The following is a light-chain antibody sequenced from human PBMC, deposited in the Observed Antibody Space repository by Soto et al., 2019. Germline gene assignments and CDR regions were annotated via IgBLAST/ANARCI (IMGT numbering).Light chain of an antibody. CDR2: EVS. V-gene: IGLV2-14*01. CDR3: SSYTSSSTLLYV. Sequence: QSVMTQPASVSGSAGQSITISCTGTSSDVGGYNYVSWYQQHPGKAPKLMIYEVSNRPSGVSNRFSGSKSGNTASLTISGLQAEDEADYYCSSYTSSSTLLYVFGPGTKVTVL. CDR1: SSDVGGYNY. J-gene: IGLJ1*01.